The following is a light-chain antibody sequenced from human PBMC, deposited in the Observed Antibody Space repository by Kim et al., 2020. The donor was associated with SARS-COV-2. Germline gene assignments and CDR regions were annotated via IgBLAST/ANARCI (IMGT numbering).Light chain of an antibody. CDR3: QSYDSSFWV. J-gene: IGLJ3*02. V-gene: IGLV6-57*02. CDR1: RGSLDSND. Sequence: GKKVSSSSTGGRGSLDSNDVHWYQPLPGSAPPTVIYEHNKRPSRVPDRFSGSIDSSSNSASLTISGLKTEDEADYYCQSYDSSFWVFGGGTQLTVL. CDR2: EHN.